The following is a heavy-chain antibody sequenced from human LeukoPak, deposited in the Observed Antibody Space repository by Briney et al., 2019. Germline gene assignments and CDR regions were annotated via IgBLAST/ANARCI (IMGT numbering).Heavy chain of an antibody. D-gene: IGHD6-19*01. J-gene: IGHJ4*02. V-gene: IGHV3-7*01. CDR2: IKQDGSEK. CDR3: ARDLRGSGWYFDY. Sequence: GGSLRLSCAVSGFTFSSYWMSWVRQAPGKGLEWVAHIKQDGSEKYYVDSVKGRFTISRDNAKNSLYLQMNSLRGEDTAVYYCARDLRGSGWYFDYWGQGTLVTVSS. CDR1: GFTFSSYW.